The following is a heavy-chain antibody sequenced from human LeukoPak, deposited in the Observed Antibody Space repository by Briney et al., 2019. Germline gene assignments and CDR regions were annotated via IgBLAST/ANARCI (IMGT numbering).Heavy chain of an antibody. CDR1: GYTFTGYY. CDR3: ARFAVVTDFDY. Sequence: ASVKVSCKASGYTFTGYYMHWVRQAPGQGLEWMGWINPNSGGTNYAQKVQGRVTMTRDTSISTAYMELSRLRSDDTAVYYCARFAVVTDFDYWGQGTLVTVSS. V-gene: IGHV1-2*02. D-gene: IGHD4-23*01. J-gene: IGHJ4*02. CDR2: INPNSGGT.